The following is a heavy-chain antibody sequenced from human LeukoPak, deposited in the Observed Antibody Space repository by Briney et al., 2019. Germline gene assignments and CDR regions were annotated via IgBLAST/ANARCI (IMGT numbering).Heavy chain of an antibody. CDR2: ISYDGIYE. Sequence: GGSLRLSCAASAFTFNTYGMSWVRQAPGKGLEWVSTISYDGIYEYYRDTVKGRFSISRDNSKNTLYLEMNSLRPEDTAVYYCATGRVDYGDYGAHAYWGQGTLVTVSS. V-gene: IGHV3-30*03. D-gene: IGHD4-17*01. CDR1: AFTFNTYG. J-gene: IGHJ4*02. CDR3: ATGRVDYGDYGAHAY.